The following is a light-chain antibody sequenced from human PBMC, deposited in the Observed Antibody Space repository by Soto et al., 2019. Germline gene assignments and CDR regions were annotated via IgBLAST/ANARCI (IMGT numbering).Light chain of an antibody. Sequence: DIQMTQSPSSLSASVGDRVTITCRASQTITSYLNWYQQKPGRAPKLLIYATSSLQGGVPSRFSGSGSGTDFSLSISSLQPEDFATYYCQQSDSFPWTFDQGTKVEIK. J-gene: IGKJ1*01. V-gene: IGKV1-39*01. CDR1: QTITSY. CDR2: ATS. CDR3: QQSDSFPWT.